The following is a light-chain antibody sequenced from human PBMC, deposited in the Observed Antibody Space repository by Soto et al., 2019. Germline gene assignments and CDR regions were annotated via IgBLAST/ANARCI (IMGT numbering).Light chain of an antibody. Sequence: DIQMTQSPSTLSASVGDRVTITCRASQSISSWLAWYQQKPGKAPKLLIYDASSLESGVPSRFSGSGSGTEFTLTISSLQTDDFASCYCQQYDSYSWTFGKGTKVDIK. CDR2: DAS. J-gene: IGKJ1*01. CDR3: QQYDSYSWT. CDR1: QSISSW. V-gene: IGKV1-5*01.